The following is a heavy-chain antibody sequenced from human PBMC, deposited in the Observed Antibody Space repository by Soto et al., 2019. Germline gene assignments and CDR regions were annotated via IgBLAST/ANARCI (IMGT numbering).Heavy chain of an antibody. Sequence: EVQLVESGEGLVQPGGSLRLSCAASGFTFSSYNIHWIRQAPGKGLEFVSAISRSGDRTYYADSVKGRFTITRDNSKNTVRLLMGSLRAEDMAVYYFARASCSSGQCYYFDYWGRGALVSVSS. CDR1: GFTFSSYN. D-gene: IGHD2-15*01. CDR2: ISRSGDRT. J-gene: IGHJ4*02. CDR3: ARASCSSGQCYYFDY. V-gene: IGHV3-64*02.